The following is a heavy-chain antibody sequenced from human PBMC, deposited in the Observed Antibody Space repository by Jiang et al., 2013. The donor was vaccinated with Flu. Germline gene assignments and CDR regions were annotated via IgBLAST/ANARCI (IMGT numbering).Heavy chain of an antibody. D-gene: IGHD3-16*01. J-gene: IGHJ5*02. V-gene: IGHV1-69*10. CDR3: ARDQWWGNYGHNCFDP. CDR2: IIPVLGIA. Sequence: SGAEVKKPGASVKVSCKASEYTFTNHAMHWVRQAPGQRLEWMGWIIPVLGIANYAQTFKGRVAITADKSTNTAYMELSSLTYEDTALYYCARDQWWGNYGHNCFDPLGPGNPGHRLL. CDR1: EYTFTNHA.